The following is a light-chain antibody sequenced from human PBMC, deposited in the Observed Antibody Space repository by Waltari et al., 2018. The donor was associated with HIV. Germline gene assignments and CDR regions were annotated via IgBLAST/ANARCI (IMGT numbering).Light chain of an antibody. CDR2: KAS. Sequence: DIQMTQSPSTLSASVGDRVTITCRASQRISRWLAWYQQKPGKAPKVLIYKASSLESGVPSRVGGSGSGTEVTLTISSLQPDDFATDYCQQYNSYSPWTFGQGTKVEIK. CDR3: QQYNSYSPWT. CDR1: QRISRW. J-gene: IGKJ1*01. V-gene: IGKV1-5*03.